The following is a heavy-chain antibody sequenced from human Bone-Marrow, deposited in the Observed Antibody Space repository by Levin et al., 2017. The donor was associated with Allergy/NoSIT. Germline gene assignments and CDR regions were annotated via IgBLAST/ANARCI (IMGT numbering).Heavy chain of an antibody. CDR1: GGSISNGAYY. D-gene: IGHD6-25*01. Sequence: PSETLSLTCTVSGGSISNGAYYWTWIRQAPGKGLEWLGYIYHTGNPFYNPSLESRLNISLDSSKNQFSLKLTSVTAADTAVYFCARAGSSLKQRALNWFDPWGQGALVAVSS. CDR2: IYHTGNP. CDR3: ARAGSSLKQRALNWFDP. V-gene: IGHV4-30-4*01. J-gene: IGHJ5*02.